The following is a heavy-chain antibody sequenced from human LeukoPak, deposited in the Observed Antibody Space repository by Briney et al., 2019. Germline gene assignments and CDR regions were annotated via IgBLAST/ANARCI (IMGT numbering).Heavy chain of an antibody. V-gene: IGHV3-23*01. CDR2: ISATGVSI. J-gene: IGHJ4*02. D-gene: IGHD5-18*01. CDR1: GFTFSDYA. CDR3: AKELQGGGHRKGYRPD. Sequence: GGSLRLSCSASGFTFSDYAMAWVRQAPGKGLEWVSSISATGVSIFYVDSVKGRFTTSRDNFKSTLYLQMSSLRVEDTAMYFCAKELQGGGHRKGYRPDWGQGTLVTVSS.